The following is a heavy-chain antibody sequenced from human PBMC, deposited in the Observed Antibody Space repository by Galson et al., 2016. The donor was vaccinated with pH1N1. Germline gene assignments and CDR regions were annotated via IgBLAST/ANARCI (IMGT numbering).Heavy chain of an antibody. V-gene: IGHV1-8*01. CDR3: ARGGYCSGGSCYDVFDY. CDR2: MNPNNDNT. CDR1: GYTFTDYD. D-gene: IGHD2-15*01. J-gene: IGHJ4*02. Sequence: SVKVSCKASGYTFTDYDINRVRQGTGRGLEWMGWMNPNNDNTGYAQKFQGRVTMTRNTSISTAYMELSSLRSEDTAVYYCARGGYCSGGSCYDVFDYWGQGTLVTVS.